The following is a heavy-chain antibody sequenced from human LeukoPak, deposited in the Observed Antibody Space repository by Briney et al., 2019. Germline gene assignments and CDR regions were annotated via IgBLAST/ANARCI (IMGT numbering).Heavy chain of an antibody. CDR1: GGSISSYY. V-gene: IGHV4-59*01. J-gene: IGHJ6*03. D-gene: IGHD6-6*01. CDR2: IYYSGST. Sequence: SETLSLTCSVSGGSISSYYWSWNRQPPGKGLEWIGYIYYSGSTNYIPSLKSRVTISVDTSKNQFSLKLSSVTAADTAVYYCARVTYTVAARYYYYMDVWGKGTTVTVSS. CDR3: ARVTYTVAARYYYYMDV.